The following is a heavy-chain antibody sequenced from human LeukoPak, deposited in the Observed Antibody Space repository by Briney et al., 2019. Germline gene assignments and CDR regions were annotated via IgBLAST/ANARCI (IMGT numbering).Heavy chain of an antibody. Sequence: SETLSLTCTVSGGSISSSSYYWGWIRQPPGKGLEWIGSIYYSGSTYYNPSLKSRVTISVDTSKNQFSLKLSPVTAADTAVYYCARRRYSGSPHERGGYYYYYYMDVWGKGTTVTVSS. CDR1: GGSISSSSYY. V-gene: IGHV4-39*07. CDR3: ARRRYSGSPHERGGYYYYYYMDV. J-gene: IGHJ6*03. D-gene: IGHD1-26*01. CDR2: IYYSGST.